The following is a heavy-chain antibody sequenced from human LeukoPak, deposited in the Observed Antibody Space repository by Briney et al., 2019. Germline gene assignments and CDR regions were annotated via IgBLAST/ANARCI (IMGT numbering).Heavy chain of an antibody. J-gene: IGHJ5*02. D-gene: IGHD6-19*01. Sequence: SQTLSLTCAISGDSVSSNSAAWNWIRQSPSRGLEWLGRTYYRSKWYNDYAVSVKSRITINPDTSKNQFSLQLNSATPEDTAVYYCAREGGDSSGWTTYNWFDPWGQGTLITVSS. CDR2: TYYRSKWYN. V-gene: IGHV6-1*01. CDR3: AREGGDSSGWTTYNWFDP. CDR1: GDSVSSNSAA.